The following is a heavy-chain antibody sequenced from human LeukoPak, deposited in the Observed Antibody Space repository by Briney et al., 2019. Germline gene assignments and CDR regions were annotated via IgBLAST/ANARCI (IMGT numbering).Heavy chain of an antibody. D-gene: IGHD3-16*01. CDR1: GFTFSSYA. CDR2: ISYDGSNK. J-gene: IGHJ3*02. CDR3: ARDRRGWGDAFDI. Sequence: GGSLRLSCAASGFTFSSYAMHWVRQAPGKGLEWVAVISYDGSNKYYADSVKGRFTISRDNSKNTLYLQMNSLRAEDTAVYYCARDRRGWGDAFDIWGQGTMVTVSS. V-gene: IGHV3-30*04.